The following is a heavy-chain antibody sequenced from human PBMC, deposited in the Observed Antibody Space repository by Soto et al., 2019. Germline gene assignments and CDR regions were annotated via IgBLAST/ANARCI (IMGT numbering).Heavy chain of an antibody. D-gene: IGHD6-19*01. V-gene: IGHV1-3*01. CDR1: GYTFTSYA. Sequence: ASVKVSCKASGYTFTSYAMHWVRQAPGQRLEWMGWINAGNGNTKYSQKFQGRVTITRDTSASTAYMELSSLRSEDTAVYYCAKAAGQWLVLRVYYYFDYWGQGTLVTVSS. CDR2: INAGNGNT. J-gene: IGHJ4*02. CDR3: AKAAGQWLVLRVYYYFDY.